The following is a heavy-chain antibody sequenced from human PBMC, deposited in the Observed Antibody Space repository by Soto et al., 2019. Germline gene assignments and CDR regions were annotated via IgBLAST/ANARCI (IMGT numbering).Heavy chain of an antibody. CDR1: GYTFTSFY. V-gene: IGHV1-46*01. J-gene: IGHJ6*02. D-gene: IGHD1-1*01. Sequence: ASVKVSCKASGYTFTSFYMHWVRQAPGQGLEWMGLINPSGGRTSYPQKFQGRITLTRDTSTSTGNMELRSLRSEDTAVYYCASDRGTDPLYEMDVWGPGTTVTVSS. CDR2: INPSGGRT. CDR3: ASDRGTDPLYEMDV.